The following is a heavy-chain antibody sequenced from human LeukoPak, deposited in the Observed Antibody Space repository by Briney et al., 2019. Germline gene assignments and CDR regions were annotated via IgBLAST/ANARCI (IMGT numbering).Heavy chain of an antibody. CDR2: MKQDGSEK. D-gene: IGHD3-16*01. J-gene: IGHJ4*02. V-gene: IGHV3-7*01. CDR1: GFTFSSYW. CDR3: ARVREYVGFDY. Sequence: PGGSLRLSCAASGFTFSSYWMSWVRQAPGKGLGWVANMKQDGSEKYYVASVKGRFTISRDNAKNSLYLKMNSLGAEDTAVYYCARVREYVGFDYWGQGTLVTVSS.